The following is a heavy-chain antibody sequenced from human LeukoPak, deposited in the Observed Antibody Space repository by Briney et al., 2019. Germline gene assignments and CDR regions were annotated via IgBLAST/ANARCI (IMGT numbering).Heavy chain of an antibody. J-gene: IGHJ4*02. D-gene: IGHD1-26*01. CDR3: ARDYLVGAPLDS. CDR2: MYISGST. V-gene: IGHV4-4*07. Sequence: PSETLSLTSTVSGVSITNYYWAWIRQPAGKGLEWIGRMYISGSTNYNPSLKSRVTISIDKANNQFSLKLRSVTAADTAVYYCARDYLVGAPLDSWGQGTQVTVSS. CDR1: GVSITNYY.